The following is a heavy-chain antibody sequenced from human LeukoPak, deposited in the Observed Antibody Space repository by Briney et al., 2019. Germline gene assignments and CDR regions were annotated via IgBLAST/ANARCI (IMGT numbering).Heavy chain of an antibody. D-gene: IGHD2-2*01. CDR1: GFTFSGSA. J-gene: IGHJ4*02. CDR2: IRSKANGYAT. CDR3: TSAQYCSSTSCEIFDY. V-gene: IGHV3-73*01. Sequence: GGSLRLSCAASGFTFSGSAMQWVSEASGKGLEWVGRIRSKANGYATAYAASVKGRFTISRDDSKNTAYLQMNSLKTEDTAVYYCTSAQYCSSTSCEIFDYWGQGTLVTVSS.